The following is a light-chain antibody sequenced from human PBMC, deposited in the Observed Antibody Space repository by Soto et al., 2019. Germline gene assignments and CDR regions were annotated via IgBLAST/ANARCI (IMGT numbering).Light chain of an antibody. CDR3: QQYHNWPPLT. J-gene: IGKJ4*01. V-gene: IGKV3-15*01. CDR2: SAS. Sequence: EVVMTQSPATLSVSPGERAILSCRASQSVSTNLAWYQQKPGQATRLLIYSASTRATGIPARFSGIGSGTELTLTISSLQSEDFAVYYCQQYHNWPPLTFGGGTKVEIK. CDR1: QSVSTN.